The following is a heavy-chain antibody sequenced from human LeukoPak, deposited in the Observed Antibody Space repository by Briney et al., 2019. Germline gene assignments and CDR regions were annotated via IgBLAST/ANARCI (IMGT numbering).Heavy chain of an antibody. J-gene: IGHJ4*02. D-gene: IGHD3-3*01. V-gene: IGHV3-30-3*01. CDR1: GFTFSSYA. CDR2: ISYDGSNK. Sequence: GGSLRLSCAASGFTFSSYAMHWVRQAPGKGLEWVAVISYDGSNKYYADSVKGRFTISRDNSKNTLYLQMNRLRAEDTAVYYCARALHPEWLFPDFGYWGQGTLVTVSS. CDR3: ARALHPEWLFPDFGY.